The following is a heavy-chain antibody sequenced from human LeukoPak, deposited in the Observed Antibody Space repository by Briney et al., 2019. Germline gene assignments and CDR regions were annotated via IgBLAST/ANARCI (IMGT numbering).Heavy chain of an antibody. V-gene: IGHV3-48*01. CDR3: ARDPRYCSSTSCQPDY. D-gene: IGHD2-2*01. CDR1: GFTFSSYS. CDR2: ISSSSSTI. Sequence: SGGSLRLSCAASGFTFSSYSMNWVRQAPGKGLEWVSYISSSSSTIYYADSVKGRFTISRDNAKNSLYLQMNSLRAEDTAVYYCARDPRYCSSTSCQPDYWGQGTLVTVSS. J-gene: IGHJ4*02.